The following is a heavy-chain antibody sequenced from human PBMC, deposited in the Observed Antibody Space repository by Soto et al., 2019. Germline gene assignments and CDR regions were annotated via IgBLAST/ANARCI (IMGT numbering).Heavy chain of an antibody. CDR1: GGSISSYY. CDR3: ARSLTTVTTMGY. J-gene: IGHJ4*02. Sequence: QVQLQESGPGLVKPSETLSLTCTVSGGSISSYYWSWIRQPPGKGLECIGYIYYIGSTNYNPSLKSRVTISVDTSKNQFSLKLSSVTAADTAVYYCARSLTTVTTMGYWGQGTLVTVSS. D-gene: IGHD4-17*01. CDR2: IYYIGST. V-gene: IGHV4-59*01.